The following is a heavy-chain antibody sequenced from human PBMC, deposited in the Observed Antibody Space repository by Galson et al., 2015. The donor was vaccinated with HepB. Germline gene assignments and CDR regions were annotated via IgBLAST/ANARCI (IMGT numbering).Heavy chain of an antibody. Sequence: SLRLSCAASGFTFSSYSMNWVRQAPGKGLEWVPSISSSRSYIYYADSVKGRFTISRDNAKNALYLQMNSLRAEDTAVYYCTRDSILSWPNPGWYFDLWGRGTLVTVSS. CDR3: TRDSILSWPNPGWYFDL. J-gene: IGHJ2*01. V-gene: IGHV3-21*01. CDR2: ISSSRSYI. CDR1: GFTFSSYS. D-gene: IGHD2-21*01.